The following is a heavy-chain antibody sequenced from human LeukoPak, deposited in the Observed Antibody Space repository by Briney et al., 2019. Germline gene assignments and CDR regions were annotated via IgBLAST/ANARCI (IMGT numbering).Heavy chain of an antibody. D-gene: IGHD1-14*01. J-gene: IGHJ4*02. CDR3: GAGEPYVY. CDR2: ISYDGSNK. CDR1: GFTFSSYG. Sequence: GGSLRLSCAASGFTFSSYGMHWVRQAPGKGLEWVAVISYDGSNKYYADSVKGRFIISRDNSKNTLYLQMNSLRAEDTAVYYCGAGEPYVYWGQGALVTVSS. V-gene: IGHV3-30*03.